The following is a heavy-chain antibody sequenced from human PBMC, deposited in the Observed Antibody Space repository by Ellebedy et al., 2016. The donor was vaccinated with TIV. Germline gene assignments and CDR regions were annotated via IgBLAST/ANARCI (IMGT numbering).Heavy chain of an antibody. CDR3: ARPMAGSYFSISYYFDY. V-gene: IGHV1-18*01. CDR2: ISAYNGNT. Sequence: ASVKVSCXASGYTFTSYGISWVRQAPGQGLEWMGWISAYNGNTNYAQKLQGRVTMTTDTSTSTAYMELRSLRSDDTAVYYCARPMAGSYFSISYYFDYWGQGTLVTVSS. CDR1: GYTFTSYG. J-gene: IGHJ4*02. D-gene: IGHD3-10*01.